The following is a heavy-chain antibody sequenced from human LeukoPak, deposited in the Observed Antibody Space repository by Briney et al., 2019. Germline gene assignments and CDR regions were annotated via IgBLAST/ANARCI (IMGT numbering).Heavy chain of an antibody. CDR3: ARYYCPNGVCQGFDY. CDR1: GGSISSSSYY. Sequence: SETLSLTCTVSGGSISSSSYYWGWIRQPPGKGLEWIGYIHSNGRTNSNPSLKSRVTISVDTFKNQFSLNLISVTAADTAVYYCARYYCPNGVCQGFDYWGQGTLVTVSS. CDR2: IHSNGRT. D-gene: IGHD2-8*01. J-gene: IGHJ4*02. V-gene: IGHV4-61*05.